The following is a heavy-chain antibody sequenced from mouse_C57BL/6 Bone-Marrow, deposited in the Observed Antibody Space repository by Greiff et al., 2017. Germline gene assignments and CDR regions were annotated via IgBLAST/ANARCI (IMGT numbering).Heavy chain of an antibody. J-gene: IGHJ2*01. CDR2: FYPGSGSI. CDR3: ARHEVGGYYGLYFDY. D-gene: IGHD2-1*01. V-gene: IGHV1-62-2*01. CDR1: GYTFTEYT. Sequence: QVQLKESGAELVKPGASVKLSCKASGYTFTEYTIHWVKQRSGQGLEWIGWFYPGSGSIKYNEKFKDKATLTADKSSSTVYMELSRLTSEDSAVYFCARHEVGGYYGLYFDYWGQGTTLTVSS.